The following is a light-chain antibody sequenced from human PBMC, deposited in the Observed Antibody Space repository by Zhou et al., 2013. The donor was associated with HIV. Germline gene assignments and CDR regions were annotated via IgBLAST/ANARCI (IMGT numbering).Light chain of an antibody. CDR1: QDISNY. CDR2: AAS. J-gene: IGKJ1*01. V-gene: IGKV1-27*01. Sequence: DIQMTQSPSSLSASVGDRVTITCRASQDISNYLAWYQQKPGKVPKLLIYAASTLQSGVPSRLSGSGAGTNFTLTISSLQPEDFAIYYCLQHNSYPWTFGQGTKVEI. CDR3: LQHNSYPWT.